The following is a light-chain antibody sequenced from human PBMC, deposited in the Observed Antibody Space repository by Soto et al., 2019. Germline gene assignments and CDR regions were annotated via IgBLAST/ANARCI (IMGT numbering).Light chain of an antibody. Sequence: ETLLTQSPATLSLSPGERATLSCRASESVSTNLAWYQQKAGQAPRLLIYGASTRATGIPARFSGSGSGTEFTLTISGLQSEDFAVYYCQQYSIWRTFGQGTKVDIK. CDR2: GAS. CDR1: ESVSTN. CDR3: QQYSIWRT. V-gene: IGKV3-15*01. J-gene: IGKJ1*01.